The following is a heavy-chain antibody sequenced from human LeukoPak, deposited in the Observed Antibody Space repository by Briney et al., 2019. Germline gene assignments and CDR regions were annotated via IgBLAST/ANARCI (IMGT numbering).Heavy chain of an antibody. D-gene: IGHD5-12*01. CDR2: IYYSGNT. V-gene: IGHV4-59*12. Sequence: SETLSLTCTVSGGSISSYFWIWIRQPPGRGLEWIGYIYYSGNTNSNPSLKSRVTISLDTSKNQLSLKLSSVTAADTAVYYCARGKYSGYDQTDYWGQGTLVTVPS. J-gene: IGHJ4*02. CDR1: GGSISSYF. CDR3: ARGKYSGYDQTDY.